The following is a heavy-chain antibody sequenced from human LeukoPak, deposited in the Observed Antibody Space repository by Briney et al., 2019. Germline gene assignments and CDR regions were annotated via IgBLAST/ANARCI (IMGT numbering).Heavy chain of an antibody. CDR3: AKSSMVRYGNYMDV. D-gene: IGHD3-10*01. CDR2: ISYDGSNK. V-gene: IGHV3-30*18. J-gene: IGHJ6*03. CDR1: GFTFSSYG. Sequence: GGSLRLSCPASGFTFSSYGMHWVRQAPGKGLGWVAVISYDGSNKYYADSVKGRFTISRDNSKNMLYLQMNSLRAEDTAVYYCAKSSMVRYGNYMDVWGKGTTVTVSS.